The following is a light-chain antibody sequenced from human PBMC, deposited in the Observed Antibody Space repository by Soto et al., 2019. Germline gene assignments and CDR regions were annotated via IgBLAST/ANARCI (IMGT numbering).Light chain of an antibody. J-gene: IGKJ1*01. CDR1: QTITNY. CDR3: QQSYNTPQT. V-gene: IGKV1-39*01. Sequence: DIQMTQYPSSLSASVGDRVTITCRASQTITNYLNWYQQQSGKAPKLLIYATDTLQSGVPSRFSGSGSGTDYTLTISSLQPEDFAPYYCQQSYNTPQTFGQVTKVAIK. CDR2: ATD.